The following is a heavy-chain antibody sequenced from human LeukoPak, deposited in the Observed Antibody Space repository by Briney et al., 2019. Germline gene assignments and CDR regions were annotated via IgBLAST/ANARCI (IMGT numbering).Heavy chain of an antibody. D-gene: IGHD1-1*01. CDR3: ARSTGTAEYFQN. CDR2: IYHTGSN. V-gene: IGHV4-30-2*01. J-gene: IGHJ1*01. CDR1: GGSISSDGYS. Sequence: TLSLTCAVSGGSISSDGYSWGWIRQPPGKGMEWIGYIYHTGSNYYNPSLRSRVTISVNRSKNQFSQKLSSLTAADTAVYYCARSTGTAEYFQNWGQGTLVTVSS.